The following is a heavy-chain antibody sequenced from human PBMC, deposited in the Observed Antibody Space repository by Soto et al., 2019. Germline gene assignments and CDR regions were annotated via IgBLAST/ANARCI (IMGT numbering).Heavy chain of an antibody. V-gene: IGHV3-21*01. CDR3: ARTDYYDSSGYARSRTYAFDI. CDR1: GFTFSSYS. J-gene: IGHJ3*02. D-gene: IGHD3-22*01. CDR2: ISSSSSYI. Sequence: PGGSLRLSCAASGFTFSSYSMNWVRQAPGKGLEWVSSISSSSSYIYYADSVKGRFTISRDNAKNSLYLQMNSLRAEDTAVYYCARTDYYDSSGYARSRTYAFDIWGQGTMVTVSS.